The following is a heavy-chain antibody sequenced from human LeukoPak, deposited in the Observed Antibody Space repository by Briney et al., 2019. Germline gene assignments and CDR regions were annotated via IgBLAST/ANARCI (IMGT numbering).Heavy chain of an antibody. CDR2: IHGDGIST. Sequence: GGSLRLSCAAAGFTFSKYLMHWVRQAPGKGLVWVSRIHGDGISTTYADSVKGRFTISRDNAKNSLYLQMNSLRAEDTAVYYCAELGITMTGGVWGKGTTVTISS. V-gene: IGHV3-74*01. D-gene: IGHD3-10*02. CDR3: AELGITMTGGV. J-gene: IGHJ6*04. CDR1: GFTFSKYL.